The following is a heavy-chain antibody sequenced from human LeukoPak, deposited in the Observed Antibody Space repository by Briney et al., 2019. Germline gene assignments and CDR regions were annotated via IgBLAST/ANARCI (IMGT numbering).Heavy chain of an antibody. V-gene: IGHV3-23*01. Sequence: PGGSLRLSCAASGFTFSSYAMSWVRQAPGKGLEWVSAISGSGGSTYYADSVKGRFTISRDNSKNTLYLQMNSLRAEDTAVYYCAKDPSPYCSSTSCSHWGQGTLVTVSS. CDR2: ISGSGGST. CDR1: GFTFSSYA. J-gene: IGHJ4*02. D-gene: IGHD2-2*01. CDR3: AKDPSPYCSSTSCSH.